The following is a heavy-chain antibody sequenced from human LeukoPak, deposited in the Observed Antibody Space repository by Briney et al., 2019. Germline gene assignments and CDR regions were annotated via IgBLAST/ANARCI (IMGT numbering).Heavy chain of an antibody. CDR1: GFTFNHYG. Sequence: GGSLRLSCAASGFTFNHYGMHWVRQAPGKGLEWVAVIWFDGSDTRYADSVKGRFTISRDDSKNTVHLQMNSLRVEDTAVYYCGRGNFPHCSGDCFDSWGQGTLVTVSS. CDR2: IWFDGSDT. D-gene: IGHD2-21*02. J-gene: IGHJ4*02. V-gene: IGHV3-33*01. CDR3: GRGNFPHCSGDCFDS.